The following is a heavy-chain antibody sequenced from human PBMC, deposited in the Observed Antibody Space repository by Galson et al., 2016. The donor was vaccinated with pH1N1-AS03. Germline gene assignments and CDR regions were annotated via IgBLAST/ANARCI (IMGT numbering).Heavy chain of an antibody. J-gene: IGHJ4*02. CDR3: SRVHYGGILHALDY. D-gene: IGHD4/OR15-4a*01. CDR1: GFSFADYA. Sequence: SLRLSCAGSGFSFADYAMSWVRQAPGKGLEWISFIRSKAHGWTTEYAASVKGRLIISRDDSKSIAYLQINDLKTEDSGVYYCSRVHYGGILHALDYWVQGALVTVSS. V-gene: IGHV3-49*04. CDR2: IRSKAHGWTT.